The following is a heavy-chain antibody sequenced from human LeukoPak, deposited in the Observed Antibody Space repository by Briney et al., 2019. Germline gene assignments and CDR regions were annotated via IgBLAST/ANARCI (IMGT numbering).Heavy chain of an antibody. CDR3: ARELFGSGSCPDY. V-gene: IGHV3-33*01. D-gene: IGHD3-10*01. Sequence: GGSLRLSCTAPGFTFSSYAIHWVRQAPGKGLEWVALIWQDGSKKYYADSGKGRFTISRDNSKNTVYLQMDSVRAENTAVYYCARELFGSGSCPDYWGQGTLVTVSS. CDR2: IWQDGSKK. CDR1: GFTFSSYA. J-gene: IGHJ4*02.